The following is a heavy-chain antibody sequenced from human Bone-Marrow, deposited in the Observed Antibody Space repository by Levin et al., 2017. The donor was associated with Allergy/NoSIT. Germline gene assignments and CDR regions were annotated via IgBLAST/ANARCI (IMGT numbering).Heavy chain of an antibody. J-gene: IGHJ4*02. CDR1: GFTFSRYS. D-gene: IGHD5-18*01. CDR2: ISSSRTYI. V-gene: IGHV3-21*01. Sequence: GESLKISCSASGFTFSRYSINWVRQAPGKGLEWVSSISSSRTYIYYADSLKGRFTLSRDNAKNSVYLQMNSLRAEDTAVYYCARAPHTASSDFDYWGQGTLVTVSS. CDR3: ARAPHTASSDFDY.